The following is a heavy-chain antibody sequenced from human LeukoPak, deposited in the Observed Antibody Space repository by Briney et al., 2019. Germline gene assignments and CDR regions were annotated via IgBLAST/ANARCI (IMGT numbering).Heavy chain of an antibody. D-gene: IGHD3-10*01. J-gene: IGHJ4*02. CDR2: ISSSSTTI. Sequence: GGSLRLSCAASGFTFSTYSMNWVRQAPGKGLEWVSYISSSSTTIYYTDSVNGRFIISRDNAKNSLSLQMNSLRAEDTAVYYCATNRGDLRTLYYFDYWGRGTLVTVSS. CDR1: GFTFSTYS. CDR3: ATNRGDLRTLYYFDY. V-gene: IGHV3-48*01.